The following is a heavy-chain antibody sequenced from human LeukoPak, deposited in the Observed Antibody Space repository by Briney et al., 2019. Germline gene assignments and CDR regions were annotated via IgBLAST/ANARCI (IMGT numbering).Heavy chain of an antibody. CDR3: ARDDSSGIPFDY. CDR1: GYTFTSYA. CDR2: INAGNGNT. J-gene: IGHJ4*02. V-gene: IGHV1-3*01. Sequence: GASVKVSCKASGYTFTSYAMHWVRQAPGQRLEWMGWINAGNGNTKYSQKFQGRVTITRDTSASTAYMELSSLRSEDTAVYYCARDDSSGIPFDYWGQGTLVTVSS. D-gene: IGHD3-22*01.